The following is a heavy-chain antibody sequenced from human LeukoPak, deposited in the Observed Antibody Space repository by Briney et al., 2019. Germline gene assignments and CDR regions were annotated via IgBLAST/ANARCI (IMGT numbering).Heavy chain of an antibody. CDR2: INPNSGGT. Sequence: GASVKVSCKASGYTFTGYYMHWVRQAPGQGLEWMGWINPNSGGTNYAQKFQGRVTMTRDTSISTAYMELSRLRSDDTAVYYCARVVLGIVVVPAALYGMDVWGQGTTVTVSS. CDR3: ARVVLGIVVVPAALYGMDV. D-gene: IGHD2-2*01. J-gene: IGHJ6*02. V-gene: IGHV1-2*02. CDR1: GYTFTGYY.